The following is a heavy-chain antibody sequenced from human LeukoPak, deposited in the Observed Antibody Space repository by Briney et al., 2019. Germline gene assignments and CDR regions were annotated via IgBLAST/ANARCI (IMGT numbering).Heavy chain of an antibody. Sequence: GASVKVSSKASGGTFSSYAISWVRQAPGQGLEWMGRIIPIFGTANYAQKFQGRVTITSDKSTSTTYMELSSLRSEDTAVYYCARASTHDILTGHPLGYWGQGTLVTVSS. D-gene: IGHD3-9*01. J-gene: IGHJ4*02. CDR1: GGTFSSYA. V-gene: IGHV1-69*06. CDR3: ARASTHDILTGHPLGY. CDR2: IIPIFGTA.